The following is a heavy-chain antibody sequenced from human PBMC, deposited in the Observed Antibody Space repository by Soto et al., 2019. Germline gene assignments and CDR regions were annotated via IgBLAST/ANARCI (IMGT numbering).Heavy chain of an antibody. Sequence: ASVKVSCKVSGYTLTELSMHWVRQAPGKGLEWMGGFDPEDGETIYAQKFQGRVTMTEDTSTDTAYMELSSLRSEDTAVYYCAKGAVAANGRWFDPWGQGTLVTVSS. D-gene: IGHD6-19*01. CDR1: GYTLTELS. CDR2: FDPEDGET. V-gene: IGHV1-24*01. CDR3: AKGAVAANGRWFDP. J-gene: IGHJ5*02.